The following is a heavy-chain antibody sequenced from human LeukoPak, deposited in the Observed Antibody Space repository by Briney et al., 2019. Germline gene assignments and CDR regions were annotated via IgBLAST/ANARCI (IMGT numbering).Heavy chain of an antibody. CDR1: GGSISSYY. CDR2: IYYSGST. J-gene: IGHJ5*02. D-gene: IGHD2-15*01. CDR3: GASEEGYCSGGSCYNWFDP. V-gene: IGHV4-59*01. Sequence: PSETLSLTCTVSGGSISSYYWSWIRQPPGKGLEWIGYIYYSGSTNYNPSLKSRVTISVDTSKNQFSLKLSSVTAADTAVYYCGASEEGYCSGGSCYNWFDPWGQGTLVTVSS.